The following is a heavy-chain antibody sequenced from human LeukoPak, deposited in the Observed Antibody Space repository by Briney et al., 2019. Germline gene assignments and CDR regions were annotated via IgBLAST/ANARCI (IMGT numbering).Heavy chain of an antibody. Sequence: PGGSLRLSCAASGFTFSSYWMSWVRQAPGKGLEWVANIKQDGSEKYYVDSVKGRFTISRDNAKNSLYLQMNSPRAEDTAVYYCAREYCSSTSCHRLLYYFDYWGQGTLVTVSS. V-gene: IGHV3-7*01. CDR2: IKQDGSEK. CDR1: GFTFSSYW. J-gene: IGHJ4*02. D-gene: IGHD2-2*01. CDR3: AREYCSSTSCHRLLYYFDY.